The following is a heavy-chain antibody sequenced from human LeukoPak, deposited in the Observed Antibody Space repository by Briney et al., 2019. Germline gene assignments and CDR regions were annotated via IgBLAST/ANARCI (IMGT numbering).Heavy chain of an antibody. V-gene: IGHV1-2*02. CDR3: ASYYDSSGYQNYFDY. Sequence: SVKLSCTASGYTFTGHSMHWVRQAPGQGLEWMGWIKPNSGDTNYAQKFQGRVIMTKDTSISTAYMEMSRLRSDDTAVYFCASYYDSSGYQNYFDYWGQGTLVTVSS. D-gene: IGHD3-22*01. J-gene: IGHJ4*02. CDR1: GYTFTGHS. CDR2: IKPNSGDT.